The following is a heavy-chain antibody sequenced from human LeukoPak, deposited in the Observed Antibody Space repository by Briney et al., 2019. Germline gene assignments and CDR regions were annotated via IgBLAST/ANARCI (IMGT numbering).Heavy chain of an antibody. J-gene: IGHJ4*02. Sequence: GGSLRLSCAASGLTFTNYYMTWVRQAPGKGLEWVSSISSSSSYIYYADSVKGRFTISRDNAKNSLYLQMNSLRAEDTAVYYCARLHTLDYWGQGTLVTVSS. CDR1: GLTFTNYY. CDR2: ISSSSSYI. CDR3: ARLHTLDY. V-gene: IGHV3-21*04.